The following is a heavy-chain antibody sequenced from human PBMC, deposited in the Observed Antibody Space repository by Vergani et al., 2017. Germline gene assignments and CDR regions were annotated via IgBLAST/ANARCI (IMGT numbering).Heavy chain of an antibody. Sequence: VQLVESGGGVVQPGRSLRLSCAASGFTFSSYGMHWVRQAPGRGLEWISYIAGSSSPIYYADSVKGRFTISRDNAMNSLYLQMNSLRAEDTAVYYCARRMSAAVHSLDYWGQGTLVTVSS. V-gene: IGHV3-48*01. CDR3: ARRMSAAVHSLDY. J-gene: IGHJ4*02. CDR2: IAGSSSPI. CDR1: GFTFSSYG. D-gene: IGHD6-25*01.